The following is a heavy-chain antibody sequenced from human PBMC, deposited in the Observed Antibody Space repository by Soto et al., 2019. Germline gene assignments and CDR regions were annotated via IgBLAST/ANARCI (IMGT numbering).Heavy chain of an antibody. CDR1: GFTFSSYS. CDR3: ARGLYLSAVKRDAFDF. J-gene: IGHJ3*01. Sequence: PGGSLRLSCAASGFTFSSYSMNWVRQAPGKGLEWVLYISSSSSTKYYADSVKGRFTISRDNAKNSLFLQMNSLRDEDTAVYYCARGLYLSAVKRDAFDFWGQGTMVTVSS. CDR2: ISSSSSTK. V-gene: IGHV3-48*02. D-gene: IGHD2-8*01.